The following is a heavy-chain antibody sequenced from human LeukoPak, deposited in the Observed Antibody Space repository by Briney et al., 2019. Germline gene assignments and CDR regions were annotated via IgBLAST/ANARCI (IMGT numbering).Heavy chain of an antibody. V-gene: IGHV3-23*01. J-gene: IGHJ5*02. Sequence: GGSLRLSCAASGFSFSASSMSWVRQTPGKGLEWVSSISENGRSTYYAAYVKGRFTISRDNSKNTLYLQMNSLRAEDTAVYYCAKVSRQGYCSSTSCYNWFDPWGQGTLVTVSS. CDR3: AKVSRQGYCSSTSCYNWFDP. D-gene: IGHD2-2*01. CDR2: ISENGRST. CDR1: GFSFSASS.